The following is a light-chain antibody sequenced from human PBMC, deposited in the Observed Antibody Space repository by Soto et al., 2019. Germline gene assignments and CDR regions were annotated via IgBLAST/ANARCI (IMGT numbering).Light chain of an antibody. V-gene: IGKV3-20*01. CDR2: GAS. CDR3: QQYGSSPCT. CDR1: QRVSSSY. Sequence: EIVLTQSPGTLSLSPGERVTLSCRASQRVSSSYLAWYRQKPGQAPRLLIYGASTMATGIPDRVSGSGSGTDFTLTISSLEPEDFAVYYCQQYGSSPCTFGQGTKLEIK. J-gene: IGKJ2*02.